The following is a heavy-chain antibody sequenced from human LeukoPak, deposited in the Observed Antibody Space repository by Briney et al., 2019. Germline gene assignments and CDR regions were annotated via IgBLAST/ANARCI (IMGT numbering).Heavy chain of an antibody. D-gene: IGHD3-10*01. CDR1: GGSFSGYY. CDR3: TLAYGSGSYYKD. J-gene: IGHJ4*02. CDR2: INHSGST. Sequence: PSETLSLTCAVYGGSFSGYYWSWIRQPPGKGLEWIGEINHSGSTNYNPSLKSRVTISVDTSKNQFSLKLSSVTAADTAVYYCTLAYGSGSYYKDWGQGTLVTVSS. V-gene: IGHV4-34*03.